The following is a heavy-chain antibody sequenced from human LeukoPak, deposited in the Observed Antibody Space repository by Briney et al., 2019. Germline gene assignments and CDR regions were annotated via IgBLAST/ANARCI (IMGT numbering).Heavy chain of an antibody. J-gene: IGHJ5*02. V-gene: IGHV3-66*01. CDR1: GFTVSSNY. Sequence: GGSLRISCAAPGFTVSSNYMSWVRQAPGEGLEWGSVINSGDSTYYADSVKGIFTISKDNYKNPLYHKMNSLGAEDTAVYYWAKDRNDYGDYGWFDPWGQGTLVTVSS. CDR2: INSGDST. D-gene: IGHD4-17*01. CDR3: AKDRNDYGDYGWFDP.